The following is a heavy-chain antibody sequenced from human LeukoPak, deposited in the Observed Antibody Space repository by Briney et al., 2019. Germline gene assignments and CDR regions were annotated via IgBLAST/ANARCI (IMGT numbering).Heavy chain of an antibody. V-gene: IGHV3-48*04. J-gene: IGHJ4*02. Sequence: GGSLRLSCAASGFTFSSYWMHWVRQAPGKGLEWVSYISSSSSTIYYADSVKGRFTISRDNAKNSLYLQMNSLRAEDAAVYYCARDRKGYYYGSGSRQFDYWGQGTLVTVSS. CDR1: GFTFSSYW. CDR2: ISSSSSTI. CDR3: ARDRKGYYYGSGSRQFDY. D-gene: IGHD3-10*01.